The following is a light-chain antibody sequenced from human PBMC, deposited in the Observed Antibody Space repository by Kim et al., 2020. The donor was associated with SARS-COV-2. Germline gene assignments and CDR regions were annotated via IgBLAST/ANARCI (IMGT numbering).Light chain of an antibody. V-gene: IGLV3-1*01. Sequence: SYELTQPPSVSVSPGQTASITCSGDNSGDKYACWYQQKPGQSPVLVIYHDSKRPSGTPERFSGSNSGNTATLTISGTQAMAEADYYCQAWDSSTGVFGTG. CDR3: QAWDSSTGV. J-gene: IGLJ1*01. CDR2: HDS. CDR1: NSGDKY.